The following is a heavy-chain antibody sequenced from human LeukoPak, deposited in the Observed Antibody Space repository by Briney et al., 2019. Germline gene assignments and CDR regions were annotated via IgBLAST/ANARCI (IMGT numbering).Heavy chain of an antibody. CDR2: ISGSDGST. CDR3: ARGPSGYHNT. D-gene: IGHD5-12*01. Sequence: GGSLRLSCAASGFTFSSYAMGWVRQAPGKGLEWVSGISGSDGSTNYADSVKGRFTISRDNSKNTLYLQMNSLRAEDTAVYYCARGPSGYHNTGGQGTLVTVSS. CDR1: GFTFSSYA. V-gene: IGHV3-23*01. J-gene: IGHJ4*02.